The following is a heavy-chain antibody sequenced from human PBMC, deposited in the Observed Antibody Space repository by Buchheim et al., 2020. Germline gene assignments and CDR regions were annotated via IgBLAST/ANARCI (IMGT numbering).Heavy chain of an antibody. CDR1: GGSFTGYY. Sequence: QVQLQQWGAGLLKPSETLSLTCAVYGGSFTGYYWSWIRQPPGKGLEWIGEINHSGSTNYNPSLKSRVTISVDTSKNQLSLKLSSVTAADTAVYYCARDLGVPAASTYYYYGMDVWGQGTT. J-gene: IGHJ6*02. CDR2: INHSGST. D-gene: IGHD2-2*01. CDR3: ARDLGVPAASTYYYYGMDV. V-gene: IGHV4-34*01.